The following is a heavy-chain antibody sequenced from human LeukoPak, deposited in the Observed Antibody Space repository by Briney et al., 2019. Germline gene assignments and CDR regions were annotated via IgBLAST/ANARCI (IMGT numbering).Heavy chain of an antibody. CDR3: VRRESSGFFYYFDN. CDR2: ISGDGTTI. CDR1: GFIFSSHE. D-gene: IGHD3-22*01. V-gene: IGHV3-48*03. Sequence: PGGSLRLSCEASGFIFSSHEMNWVRQSPGKGLEWLAYISGDGTTIYYEDSVKGRFTISRDNAKKSLSLRMNSLRVDDTAVYYCVRRESSGFFYYFDNWGQGVLVTVSS. J-gene: IGHJ4*02.